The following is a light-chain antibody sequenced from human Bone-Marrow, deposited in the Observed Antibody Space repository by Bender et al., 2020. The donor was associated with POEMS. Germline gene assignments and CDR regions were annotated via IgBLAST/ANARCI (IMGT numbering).Light chain of an antibody. V-gene: IGLV3-1*01. CDR2: RDS. J-gene: IGLJ2*01. CDR1: NLGDKF. CDR3: QAWDSSTSNVV. Sequence: SYGLTQPPSVAVSPGQTATISCSGDNLGDKFVCWYQQRPGQSPVLVIYRDSKRPSGIPERFSGSNSGNTATLTISGTQTMDEADYFCQAWDSSTSNVVFGGGTKVTVL.